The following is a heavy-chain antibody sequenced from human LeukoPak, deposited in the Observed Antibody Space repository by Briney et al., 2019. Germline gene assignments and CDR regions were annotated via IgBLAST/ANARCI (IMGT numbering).Heavy chain of an antibody. D-gene: IGHD4-17*01. CDR3: AKGGASVTRYVDY. CDR1: GFTFSSYS. Sequence: GGSLRLSCAASGFTFSSYSMNWVRQAPGKGLEWVSSISSSSSYIYYADSVKGRFTISRDNAKNSLYLQMNSLRPEDTAVYYCAKGGASVTRYVDYWGQGTLVTVSS. CDR2: ISSSSSYI. V-gene: IGHV3-21*01. J-gene: IGHJ4*02.